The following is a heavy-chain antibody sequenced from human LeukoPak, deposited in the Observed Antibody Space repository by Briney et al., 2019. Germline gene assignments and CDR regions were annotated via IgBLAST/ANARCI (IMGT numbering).Heavy chain of an antibody. D-gene: IGHD4-11*01. CDR1: NGAVKNYY. Sequence: PSETLSLTCSVSNGAVKNYYWTWIRQPPGQGLEWIGNFLYSGTATYRASLDSRLIISVDNSKNTVSLRLFSVTAADTAVYYCATLVYSGSRYHFDTWGQGTLVTVSS. CDR2: FLYSGTA. CDR3: ATLVYSGSRYHFDT. V-gene: IGHV4-59*02. J-gene: IGHJ4*02.